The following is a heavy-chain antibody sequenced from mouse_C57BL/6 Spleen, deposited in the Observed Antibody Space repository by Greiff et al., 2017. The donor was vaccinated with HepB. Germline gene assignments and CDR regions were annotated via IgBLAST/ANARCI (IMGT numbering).Heavy chain of an antibody. CDR2: IRLKSDNYAT. Sequence: EVMLVESGGGLVQPGGSMKLSCVASGFTFSNYWMNWVRQSPEKGLEWVAQIRLKSDNYATHYAESVKGRFTISRDDSKSSVYLQMNNLRAEDTGIYYCTLYYYGTSFAYWGQGTLVTVSA. CDR1: GFTFSNYW. V-gene: IGHV6-3*01. D-gene: IGHD1-1*01. J-gene: IGHJ3*01. CDR3: TLYYYGTSFAY.